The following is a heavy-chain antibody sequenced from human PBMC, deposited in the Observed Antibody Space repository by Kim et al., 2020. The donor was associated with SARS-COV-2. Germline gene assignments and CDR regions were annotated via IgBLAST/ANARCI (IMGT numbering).Heavy chain of an antibody. Sequence: ASVKVSCKASGYTFTGYYMHWVRQAPGQGPEWMGRINPNSGDTNYAQKFQGRVTMTRDTSISTAYMELSSLRSDDTAVYYCVCGYYRPTPPGTFDIWGQGTMVTVYS. D-gene: IGHD3-3*01. CDR1: GYTFTGYY. CDR2: INPNSGDT. CDR3: VCGYYRPTPPGTFDI. J-gene: IGHJ3*02. V-gene: IGHV1-2*06.